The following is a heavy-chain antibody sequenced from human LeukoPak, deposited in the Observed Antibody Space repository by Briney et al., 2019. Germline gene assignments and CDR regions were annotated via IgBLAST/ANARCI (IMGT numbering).Heavy chain of an antibody. D-gene: IGHD1-26*01. J-gene: IGHJ4*02. Sequence: SETLSLTCTVSGYSFNSGYYWGWIRQAPGKGLEWIGNIHHSGSTYYNPSLKSRVTISVDSSKSEFSLKLNSVTAADTAVYYCAKQRGATPYYFDYWGQGTLVTVSS. CDR1: GYSFNSGYY. CDR3: AKQRGATPYYFDY. V-gene: IGHV4-38-2*02. CDR2: IHHSGST.